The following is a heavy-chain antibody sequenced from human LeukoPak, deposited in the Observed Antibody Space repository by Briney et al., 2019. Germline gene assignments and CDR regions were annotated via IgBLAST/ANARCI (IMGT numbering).Heavy chain of an antibody. J-gene: IGHJ6*03. CDR2: ISGSGGST. Sequence: GGSLRLSCAASGFSFSSYNMNWVRQTPGKGLEWVSAISGSGGSTYYADSVKGRFTISRDNSKNTLYLQMNSLTTEDTAVYYCTYEYYDILTAHYSLMDVWGKGTTVTISS. CDR3: TYEYYDILTAHYSLMDV. CDR1: GFSFSSYN. D-gene: IGHD3-9*01. V-gene: IGHV3-23*01.